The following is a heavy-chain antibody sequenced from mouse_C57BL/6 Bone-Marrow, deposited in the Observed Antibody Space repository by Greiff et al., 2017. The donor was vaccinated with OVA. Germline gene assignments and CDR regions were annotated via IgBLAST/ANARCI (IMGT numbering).Heavy chain of an antibody. J-gene: IGHJ1*03. Sequence: VQLQQSGPELVKPGASVKISCKASGYTFTDYYMNWVKQSHGKSLEWIGDINPNNGGTSYNQKFKGKATLTVDKSSSTAYMELRSLTSEDTAIYYCARDGSSYCWYFDVWGTGTTVTVSS. CDR1: GYTFTDYY. CDR2: INPNNGGT. D-gene: IGHD1-1*01. V-gene: IGHV1-26*01. CDR3: ARDGSSYCWYFDV.